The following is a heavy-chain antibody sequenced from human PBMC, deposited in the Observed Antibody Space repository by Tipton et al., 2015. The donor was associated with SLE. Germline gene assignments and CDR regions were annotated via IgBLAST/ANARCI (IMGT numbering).Heavy chain of an antibody. Sequence: TLSLTCSVSGDSVTNGNYYWGWIRQPPWQGLEWIGSVFYRGATYYNPSLESRVTVSVDMSKNQFSLRLSSVTAADTAVYYCARRVWDYGDSYYFDVWGPGTLVTVSS. CDR2: VFYRGAT. V-gene: IGHV4-39*07. CDR1: GDSVTNGNYY. D-gene: IGHD4-17*01. CDR3: ARRVWDYGDSYYFDV. J-gene: IGHJ4*02.